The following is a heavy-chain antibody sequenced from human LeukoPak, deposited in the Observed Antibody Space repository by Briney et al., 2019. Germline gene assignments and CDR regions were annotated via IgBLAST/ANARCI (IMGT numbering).Heavy chain of an antibody. V-gene: IGHV1-69*06. CDR2: IIPIFGTA. D-gene: IGHD2-2*01. Sequence: WASVKVSCKASGGTFSSYAISWVRQAPGQGLEWMGGIIPIFGTANYAQKFQGRVTITADKSTSTAYMELSSLRSEDTAVYYCAMCPVGRDQLLTVDYWGQGTLVTVSS. CDR1: GGTFSSYA. CDR3: AMCPVGRDQLLTVDY. J-gene: IGHJ4*02.